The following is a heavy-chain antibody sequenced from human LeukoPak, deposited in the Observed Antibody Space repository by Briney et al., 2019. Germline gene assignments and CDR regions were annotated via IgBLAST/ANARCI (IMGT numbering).Heavy chain of an antibody. CDR2: IYHSGST. D-gene: IGHD3-9*01. V-gene: IGHV4-30-2*01. CDR3: AGTHYDILTPRENWYFDL. J-gene: IGHJ2*01. Sequence: PSETLSLTCTVSGGSISSGGYYWSWIRQPPGKGLEWIGYIYHSGSTYYNPSLKSRVTISVDRSKNQFSLKLSSVTAADTAVYYCAGTHYDILTPRENWYFDLWGRGTLVTVSS. CDR1: GGSISSGGYY.